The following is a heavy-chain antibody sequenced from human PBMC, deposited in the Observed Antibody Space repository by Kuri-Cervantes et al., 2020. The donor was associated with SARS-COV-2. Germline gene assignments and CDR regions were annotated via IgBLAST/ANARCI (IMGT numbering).Heavy chain of an antibody. CDR1: GHTFTGYY. Sequence: ASVKVSCKASGHTFTGYYMHWVRQAPGQGLEWMGWINPNSGGTNYAQKFQGRVTMTRDTSISTAYMELSRLRSDDTAVYYCARGGAYDYVWGSSYYYMDVWGKGTTVTVSS. CDR2: INPNSGGT. CDR3: ARGGAYDYVWGSSYYYMDV. D-gene: IGHD3-16*01. V-gene: IGHV1-2*02. J-gene: IGHJ6*03.